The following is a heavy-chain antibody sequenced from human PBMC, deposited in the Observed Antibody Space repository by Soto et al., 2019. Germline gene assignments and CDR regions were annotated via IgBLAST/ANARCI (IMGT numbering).Heavy chain of an antibody. CDR2: IYWDNDK. CDR3: VHSRCGGDCLRSYSSHYYYGMDV. CDR1: GFSLSTGGVG. V-gene: IGHV2-5*02. J-gene: IGHJ6*02. Sequence: QITLKESGPTLVKPTQTLTLTCTFSGFSLSTGGVGVGWIRQPPGKALEWLALIYWDNDKRYSPSLKSRLTVTKDTSKNQVVLTMTNMDPVDTATYYCVHSRCGGDCLRSYSSHYYYGMDVWGQGTKVTVFS. D-gene: IGHD2-21*02.